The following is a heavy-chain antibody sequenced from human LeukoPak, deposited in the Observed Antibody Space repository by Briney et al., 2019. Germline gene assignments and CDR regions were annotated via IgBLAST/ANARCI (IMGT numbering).Heavy chain of an antibody. J-gene: IGHJ4*02. CDR1: GFPFSSSW. CDR3: ARDFSGSYRDY. V-gene: IGHV3-7*01. D-gene: IGHD1-26*01. Sequence: GGSLRLSCAASGFPFSSSWVNWVRQAPGKGLEWVAIMKPDGSHTYYLDSVEGRFTISRDIAKNSLYLQMNSLRAEDTAVYYCARDFSGSYRDYWGQGTLFTVSS. CDR2: MKPDGSHT.